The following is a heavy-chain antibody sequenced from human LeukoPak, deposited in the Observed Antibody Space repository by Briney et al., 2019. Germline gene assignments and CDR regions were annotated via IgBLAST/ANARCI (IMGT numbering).Heavy chain of an antibody. V-gene: IGHV4-59*01. CDR3: ARGYGDFRVEGRYFHS. D-gene: IGHD4-17*01. CDR2: VYSSGST. CDR1: GASMDSYY. J-gene: IGHJ4*02. Sequence: SETLSLTCTVSGASMDSYYWSWIRQPPGKGLEWIVYVYSSGSTNYNPSVKSRVTISVDTSKNQFSLELSSVTAADTAVYYCARGYGDFRVEGRYFHSWGQGTLVTVSS.